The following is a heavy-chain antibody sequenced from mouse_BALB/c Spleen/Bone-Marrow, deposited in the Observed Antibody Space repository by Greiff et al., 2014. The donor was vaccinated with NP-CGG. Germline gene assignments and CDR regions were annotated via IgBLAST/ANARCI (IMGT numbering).Heavy chain of an antibody. V-gene: IGHV7-3*02. CDR1: GFTFTDYY. J-gene: IGHJ2*01. CDR2: IRNKANGYTT. CDR3: ARDSRSTVSHFDY. Sequence: EVQLVESGGGLVQPGGSLRLSCATSGFTFTDYYMNWVRQPPGKALEWLGFIRNKANGYTTGYSASVKGRFTISRDNSQSILYLQMNTLRAEDSATYYCARDSRSTVSHFDYWGQGTTLTVSS. D-gene: IGHD1-1*01.